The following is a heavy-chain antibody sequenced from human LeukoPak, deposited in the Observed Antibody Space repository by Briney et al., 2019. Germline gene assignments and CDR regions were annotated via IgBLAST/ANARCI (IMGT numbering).Heavy chain of an antibody. V-gene: IGHV3-23*01. CDR3: AKKLLLEPFDY. D-gene: IGHD1-1*01. CDR2: ISSSGAGT. J-gene: IGHJ4*02. CDR1: GFTFSNYA. Sequence: GGSLRLSCAASGFTFSNYAMAWVRQAPGKGLEWVSAISSSGAGTYYADPVKGRFTIPRDNSKNMLYLQMNSLRAEDTAVYYCAKKLLLEPFDYWGQGALVTVS.